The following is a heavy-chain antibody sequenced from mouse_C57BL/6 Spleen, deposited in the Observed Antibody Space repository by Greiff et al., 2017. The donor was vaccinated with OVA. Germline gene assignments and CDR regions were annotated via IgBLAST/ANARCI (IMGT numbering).Heavy chain of an antibody. CDR3: ARRWLPQDYAMDY. CDR2: IDPSDSYT. Sequence: QVQLQQPGAELVKPGASVKLSCKASGYTFTSYWMQWVKQRPGQGLEWIGEIDPSDSYTNYNQKFKGKATLTVDTSSSTAYMQLSSLTSEDSAVYYCARRWLPQDYAMDYWGQGTSVTVSS. J-gene: IGHJ4*01. V-gene: IGHV1-50*01. D-gene: IGHD2-3*01. CDR1: GYTFTSYW.